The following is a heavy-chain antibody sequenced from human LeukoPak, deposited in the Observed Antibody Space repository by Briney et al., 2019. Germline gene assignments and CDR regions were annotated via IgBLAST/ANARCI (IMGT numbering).Heavy chain of an antibody. V-gene: IGHV1-2*02. CDR2: INPNSGGT. D-gene: IGHD3-22*01. J-gene: IGHJ4*02. Sequence: ASVKVSCKASGYTFTGYYMHWVRQAPGQGLEWMGWINPNSGGTNYAQKFQGRVTMTRDTSISTAYMELSRRRSDDTAVYYCARVGDSLGHYYDSSGYSMIDYWGQGTLVTVSS. CDR3: ARVGDSLGHYYDSSGYSMIDY. CDR1: GYTFTGYY.